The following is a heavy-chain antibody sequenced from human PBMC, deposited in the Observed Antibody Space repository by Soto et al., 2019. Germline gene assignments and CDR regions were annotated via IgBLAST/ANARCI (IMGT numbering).Heavy chain of an antibody. CDR3: ARDRSSWSLGYFDY. D-gene: IGHD6-13*01. V-gene: IGHV1-3*01. CDR2: INAGNGNT. CDR1: GYTFTSYA. J-gene: IGHJ4*02. Sequence: ASVKVSCKDSGYTFTSYAIHWVRQAPGQRLEWMGWINAGNGNTKYSQKFQGRVTITRDTSASTAYMELSSLRSEDTAVYYCARDRSSWSLGYFDYWGQGTLVTVSS.